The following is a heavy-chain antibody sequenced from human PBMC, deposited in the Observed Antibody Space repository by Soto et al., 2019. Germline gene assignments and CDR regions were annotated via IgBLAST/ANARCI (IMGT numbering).Heavy chain of an antibody. CDR1: GFTFSSYG. V-gene: IGHV3-30*18. Sequence: QVQLVESGGGVVQPGRSLRLSCAASGFTFSSYGIHWVRQAPGKGLEWVAVISYDGSNKYYADSVKGRFTISRDNSDNALYLQMNSLRAEDTAVYYCAKDHYDTLTGYYGPDYWGQGTLVTVSS. CDR3: AKDHYDTLTGYYGPDY. J-gene: IGHJ4*02. D-gene: IGHD3-9*01. CDR2: ISYDGSNK.